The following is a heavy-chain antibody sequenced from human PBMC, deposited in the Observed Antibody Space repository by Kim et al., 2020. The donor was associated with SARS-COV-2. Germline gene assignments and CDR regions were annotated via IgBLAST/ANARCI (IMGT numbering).Heavy chain of an antibody. J-gene: IGHJ3*02. CDR1: GDSFRNYY. D-gene: IGHD1-1*01. CDR3: ARVPSTPGYSYVAFDI. CDR2: IHHSGNT. Sequence: SETLSLTCSVSGDSFRNYYWHWIRQPPGKGLEWIAYIHHSGNTDYTPSLKSRVTISVDTSKSQFSLKLTSVTAAATAVYYCARVPSTPGYSYVAFDIWG. V-gene: IGHV4-59*01.